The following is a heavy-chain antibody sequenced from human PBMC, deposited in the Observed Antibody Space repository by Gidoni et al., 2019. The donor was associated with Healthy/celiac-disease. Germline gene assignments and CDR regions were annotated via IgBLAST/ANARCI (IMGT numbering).Heavy chain of an antibody. Sequence: QVQLQQWGAGLLKPSETLSLTCAVYGGSFSGYYWSWIRQPPGKGLEWIGEINHSGSTNYNPSLKSRVTISVDTSKNQFSLKLSSVTAADTAVYYCARGGYCSSTSCYMAGYWGQGTLVTVSS. CDR3: ARGGYCSSTSCYMAGY. CDR2: INHSGST. D-gene: IGHD2-2*02. V-gene: IGHV4-34*01. CDR1: GGSFSGYY. J-gene: IGHJ4*02.